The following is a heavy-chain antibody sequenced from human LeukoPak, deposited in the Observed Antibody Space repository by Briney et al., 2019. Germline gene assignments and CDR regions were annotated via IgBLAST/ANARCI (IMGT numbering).Heavy chain of an antibody. Sequence: SETLSLTCTVSGGSINRYYWSWIRQPPGKGLEWIGYVYYSGSTNYNPSLKSRVTISVDTSKNQFSLKVSSVTAADTAVYYCARVRLGEGYGMDVWGQGTTVTVSS. D-gene: IGHD4-11*01. V-gene: IGHV4-59*01. CDR2: VYYSGST. CDR1: GGSINRYY. CDR3: ARVRLGEGYGMDV. J-gene: IGHJ6*02.